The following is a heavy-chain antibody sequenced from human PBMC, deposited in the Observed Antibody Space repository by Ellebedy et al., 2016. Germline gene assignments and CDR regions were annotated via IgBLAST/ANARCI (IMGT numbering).Heavy chain of an antibody. V-gene: IGHV1-8*01. D-gene: IGHD1-26*01. J-gene: IGHJ5*02. CDR1: GYTFTSYD. CDR3: ASDVGADDNWFNP. Sequence: ASVKVSXKASGYTFTSYDINWVRQATGQGLEWMGWMNPNSGGTGYAQKFQGRVTITADESTSTAYMELSSLRSEDTAVYYCASDVGADDNWFNPWGQGTLVTVSS. CDR2: MNPNSGGT.